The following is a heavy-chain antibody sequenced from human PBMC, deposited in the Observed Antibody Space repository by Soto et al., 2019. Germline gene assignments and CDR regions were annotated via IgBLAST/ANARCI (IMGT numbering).Heavy chain of an antibody. Sequence: QVQLQESGPGLVKPSETLSLTCTVSGGSVSSGSYYWSWIRQPPGKGLEWIGYIYYSGSTNYNPSLKSRVTISVDTSKNQFSLKLSSVTAADTAVYYCARRGSWSNRWGSNYIWFDPWGQGTLVTVSS. D-gene: IGHD1-26*01. CDR2: IYYSGST. CDR1: GGSVSSGSYY. CDR3: ARRGSWSNRWGSNYIWFDP. V-gene: IGHV4-61*01. J-gene: IGHJ5*02.